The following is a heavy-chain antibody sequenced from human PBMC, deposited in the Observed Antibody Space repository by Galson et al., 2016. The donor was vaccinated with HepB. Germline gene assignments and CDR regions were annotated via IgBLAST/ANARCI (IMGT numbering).Heavy chain of an antibody. CDR1: RVTFSSYW. D-gene: IGHD4-23*01. V-gene: IGHV3-74*01. J-gene: IGHJ3*02. CDR2: ISGDVSRA. CDR3: VSPLHNDGNSGMSFDI. Sequence: SLRLSCADSRVTFSSYWMHWVRQVPGEGPVWVSVISGDVSRARYADSVAGRFIISRDNTKNTLCLEMNSLRADDTAVYYCVSPLHNDGNSGMSFDIWGQGTMVTVSS.